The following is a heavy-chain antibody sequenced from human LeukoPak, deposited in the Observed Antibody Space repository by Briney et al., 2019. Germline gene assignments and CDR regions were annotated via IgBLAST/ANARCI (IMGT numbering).Heavy chain of an antibody. CDR2: ISGYNGYT. J-gene: IGHJ5*02. CDR3: ARDEARYSSGYYPNWFDP. Sequence: GASVTVSCKASGYTFTDFYMHWVRQAPGQGLEWMGWISGYNGYTNYAHNLQGRVTMTTDTSTSTAYMELRSLRSHDTAVYYCARDEARYSSGYYPNWFDPWGQGTLVTVSS. D-gene: IGHD3-22*01. CDR1: GYTFTDFY. V-gene: IGHV1-18*04.